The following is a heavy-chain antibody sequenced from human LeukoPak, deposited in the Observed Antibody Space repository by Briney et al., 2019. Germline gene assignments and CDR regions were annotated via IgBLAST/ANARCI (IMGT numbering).Heavy chain of an antibody. CDR3: ARTTEGGYTYDYFYYYYMDV. CDR2: INHGGNT. Sequence: PSETLSLTCGVYGGSFSGYFWSWIRQTPGTGLEWIGDINHGGNTNYNPSLKSRVTISVDTSKNQFSLKLSSVTAADTAVYYCARTTEGGYTYDYFYYYYMDVWGKGTTVTISS. D-gene: IGHD5-18*01. CDR1: GGSFSGYF. J-gene: IGHJ6*03. V-gene: IGHV4-34*01.